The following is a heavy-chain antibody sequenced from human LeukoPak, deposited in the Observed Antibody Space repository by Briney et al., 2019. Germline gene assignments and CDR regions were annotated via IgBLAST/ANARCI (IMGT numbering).Heavy chain of an antibody. CDR2: MYYTGST. V-gene: IGHV4-39*07. Sequence: SETLSLTCTVSGGSIRSNYYWVWVRQPPGKGLEWIGSMYYTGSTFYNPSLKSRVTISLDTSKNQFSLKVTSVTAADTAVYYCARARSPGSYSPKGPFDYWGQGTLVIVSS. D-gene: IGHD1-26*01. J-gene: IGHJ4*02. CDR1: GGSIRSNYY. CDR3: ARARSPGSYSPKGPFDY.